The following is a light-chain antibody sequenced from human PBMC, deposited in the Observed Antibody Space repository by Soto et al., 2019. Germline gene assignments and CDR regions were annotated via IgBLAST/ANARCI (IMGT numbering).Light chain of an antibody. Sequence: EIVMTQSPATLSVSPGERATLSCRASQSVSSNLAWYQQKPGQAPRLLIYGASTRATGIPARFSGSGSGTDFSLTINGLQPEDFATYFCQQSFSVPITFGQGTRLEIK. J-gene: IGKJ5*01. CDR2: GAS. CDR3: QQSFSVPIT. V-gene: IGKV3-15*01. CDR1: QSVSSN.